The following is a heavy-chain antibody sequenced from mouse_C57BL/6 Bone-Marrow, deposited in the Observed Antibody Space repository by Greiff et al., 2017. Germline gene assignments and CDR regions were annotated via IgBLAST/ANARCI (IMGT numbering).Heavy chain of an antibody. J-gene: IGHJ1*03. CDR2: IWSGGST. Sequence: QVQLKQSGPGLVQPSQSLSITCTVSGFSLTSYGVHWVRQPPGKGLEWLGVIWSGGSTDYNAAFISRLSISKDNSKSQVFFKMNSLQADDTAIYYCAKNRKECFLGTVVADWYFDVWGTGTTVTVSS. V-gene: IGHV2-4*01. CDR1: GFSLTSYG. CDR3: AKNRKECFLGTVVADWYFDV. D-gene: IGHD1-1*01.